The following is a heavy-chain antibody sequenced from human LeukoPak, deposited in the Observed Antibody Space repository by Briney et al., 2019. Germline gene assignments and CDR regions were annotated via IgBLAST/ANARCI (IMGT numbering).Heavy chain of an antibody. V-gene: IGHV3-7*01. CDR1: GFTFSSYW. Sequence: GGSLRLSCAASGFTFSSYWMSWVRQAPGKGLEWVANIKQDGSEKYHVDSVKGRFTISRDNAKKSVYLQMNSLRAEDTAVYYCASGDAFDIWGQGTMVTVSS. CDR2: IKQDGSEK. CDR3: ASGDAFDI. J-gene: IGHJ3*02.